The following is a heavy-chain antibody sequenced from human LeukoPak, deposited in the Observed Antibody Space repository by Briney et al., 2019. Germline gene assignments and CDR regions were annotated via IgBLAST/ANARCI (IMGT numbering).Heavy chain of an antibody. V-gene: IGHV3-23*01. Sequence: GGSLRLSCAASGFIFRKYAMSWVHLAPGKGLEWVSAITGTGDTTYYADSVKGRFTISRDNSKNALYVEMNTLRAEDTAVYYCVKWGDYDILTGYYVPDFWGQGTLVTVSS. CDR3: VKWGDYDILTGYYVPDF. CDR2: ITGTGDTT. J-gene: IGHJ4*02. CDR1: GFIFRKYA. D-gene: IGHD3-9*01.